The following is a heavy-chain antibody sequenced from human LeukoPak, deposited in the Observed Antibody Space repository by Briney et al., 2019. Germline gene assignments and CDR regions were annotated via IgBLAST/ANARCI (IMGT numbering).Heavy chain of an antibody. D-gene: IGHD6-25*01. CDR2: IYSGGST. J-gene: IGHJ2*01. CDR3: ARGPPWYFDL. Sequence: GGSLRLSCAASGFTVSSNYMSWVRQAPGKGLEWVSVIYSGGSTYYADSVKGRFTISRDNAKNTLYLQMNSLTAEDTAVYYCARGPPWYFDLWGRGTLVTVSS. V-gene: IGHV3-66*01. CDR1: GFTVSSNY.